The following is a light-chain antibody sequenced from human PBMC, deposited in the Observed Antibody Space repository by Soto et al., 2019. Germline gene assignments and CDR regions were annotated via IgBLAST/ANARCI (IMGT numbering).Light chain of an antibody. Sequence: QSALTQPASVSGSPGQSITISCTGTSSDVGRYNTVSWFQQHPGKAPTLMIYEVSKRPSGVSNRFPGSKSGNTASLTISGLQADDEADYYCCSYAGSSSLLYVFGTGTRSPS. CDR3: CSYAGSSSLLYV. J-gene: IGLJ1*01. CDR1: SSDVGRYNT. CDR2: EVS. V-gene: IGLV2-23*02.